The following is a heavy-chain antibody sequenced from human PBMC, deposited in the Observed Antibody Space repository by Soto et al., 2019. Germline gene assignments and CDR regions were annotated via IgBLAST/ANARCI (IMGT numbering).Heavy chain of an antibody. CDR3: ARDRAYYDFWSGYYTNYNYYYYGMDV. Sequence: PGGSLRLSCAASGFTFSSYAMHWVRQAPGKGLEWVAVISYDGSNKYYADSVKGRFTISRDNSKNTLYLQMNSLRAEDTAVYYCARDRAYYDFWSGYYTNYNYYYYGMDVWGQGTTVTVSS. J-gene: IGHJ6*02. CDR1: GFTFSSYA. D-gene: IGHD3-3*01. V-gene: IGHV3-30-3*01. CDR2: ISYDGSNK.